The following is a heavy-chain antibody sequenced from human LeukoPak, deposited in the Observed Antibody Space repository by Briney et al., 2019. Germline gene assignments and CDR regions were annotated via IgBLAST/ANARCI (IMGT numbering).Heavy chain of an antibody. J-gene: IGHJ4*02. CDR1: GYTFTSYG. CDR2: IIPIFGTA. V-gene: IGHV1-69*06. D-gene: IGHD2-2*01. Sequence: SVKVSCKASGYTFTSYGISWVRQAPGQGLEWMGGIIPIFGTANYAQKFQGRVTITADKSTSTAYMELSSLRSDDTAVYYCARYCRSTSCYHPFSYWGQGTLVTVSS. CDR3: ARYCRSTSCYHPFSY.